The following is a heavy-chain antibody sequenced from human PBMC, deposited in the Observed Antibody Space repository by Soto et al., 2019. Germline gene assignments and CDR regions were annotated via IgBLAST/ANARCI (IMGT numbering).Heavy chain of an antibody. CDR3: ASRTYYYDSSGYYFEWFDP. CDR2: IYYSGST. CDR1: GGSISSSSYY. V-gene: IGHV4-39*01. D-gene: IGHD3-22*01. J-gene: IGHJ5*02. Sequence: PSETLSLTCTVSGGSISSSSYYWGWIRQPPGKGLEWIGSIYYSGSTYYNPSLKSRVTISVDTSKNQFSLKLSSVTAADTAVYYCASRTYYYDSSGYYFEWFDPWGQGTLVTVSS.